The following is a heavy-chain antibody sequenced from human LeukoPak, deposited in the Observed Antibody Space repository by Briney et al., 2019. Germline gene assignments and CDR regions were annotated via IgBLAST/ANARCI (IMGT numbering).Heavy chain of an antibody. CDR2: IYTSGST. Sequence: ETLSLTCTVSGGSISDYYWDWIRQPAGKGLEWIGRIYTSGSTNYHPSLKSRVTMSVDTSKNQFSLRLISVTAADTAVYYCAREPVGTSFDYWGQGTLVTVSS. D-gene: IGHD1-14*01. J-gene: IGHJ4*02. CDR3: AREPVGTSFDY. CDR1: GGSISDYY. V-gene: IGHV4-4*07.